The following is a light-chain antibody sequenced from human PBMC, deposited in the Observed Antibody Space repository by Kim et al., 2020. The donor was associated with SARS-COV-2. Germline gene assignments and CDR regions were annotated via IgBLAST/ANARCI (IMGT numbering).Light chain of an antibody. CDR1: NIGSKS. V-gene: IGLV3-21*04. CDR2: YDS. Sequence: APGKTARITCGGNNIGSKSVHWYQQKPGHAPVLVIYYDSDRPSGIPERFSGSNSGNTATLTISRVEAGDEADYYCQVWDSSSDHWVFGGGTKLTVL. CDR3: QVWDSSSDHWV. J-gene: IGLJ3*02.